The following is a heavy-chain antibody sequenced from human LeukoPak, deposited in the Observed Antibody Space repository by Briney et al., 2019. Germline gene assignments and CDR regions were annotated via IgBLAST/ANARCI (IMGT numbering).Heavy chain of an antibody. Sequence: GGSLRLSCVASGLTISDYWMHWVRQVPGKGLVWVSRINNDGSSTRYAESVKSRFTISKDNAKNTLYMQMNSLRAEETGVYYCISSNPSSDYWSQETLVTVSS. CDR1: GLTISDYW. J-gene: IGHJ4*02. D-gene: IGHD1-14*01. V-gene: IGHV3-74*01. CDR3: ISSNPSSDY. CDR2: INNDGSST.